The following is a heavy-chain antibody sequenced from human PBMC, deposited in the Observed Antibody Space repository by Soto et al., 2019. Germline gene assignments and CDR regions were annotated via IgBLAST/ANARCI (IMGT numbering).Heavy chain of an antibody. CDR2: IDYSGST. CDR1: GGSILSSSYY. D-gene: IGHD3-10*01. Sequence: HLQLQESGPGLVKHSEPLSLTCTVSGGSILSSSYYWGWIRQPPGKGLECIGSIDYSGSTYYNPSLKCRVTISVDTSKNQFSRQLSSVTAADTAVYYCARHLNVLLSFGELCGWFDPWGQGTLVTVSS. V-gene: IGHV4-39*01. CDR3: ARHLNVLLSFGELCGWFDP. J-gene: IGHJ5*02.